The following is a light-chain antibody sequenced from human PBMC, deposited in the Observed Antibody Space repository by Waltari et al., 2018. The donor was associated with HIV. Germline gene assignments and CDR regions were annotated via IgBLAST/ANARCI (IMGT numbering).Light chain of an antibody. CDR2: LKSDGSP. V-gene: IGLV4-69*01. J-gene: IGLJ3*02. CDR3: QTWGTGIQV. Sequence: HLVLTQSPSASASLGASVRLTCTLSSGHSSYAIAWHQQQPETGPRFLMKLKSDGSPNKGDGVPDRFSGSSSGAERYLTITSLQSDDEADYYCQTWGTGIQVFGGGTKLTVL. CDR1: SGHSSYA.